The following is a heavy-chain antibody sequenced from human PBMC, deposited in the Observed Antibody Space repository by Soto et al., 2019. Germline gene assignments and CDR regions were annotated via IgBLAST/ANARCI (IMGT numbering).Heavy chain of an antibody. CDR2: TRNKANSYTT. CDR1: GFTFSDHY. V-gene: IGHV3-72*01. D-gene: IGHD3-22*01. CDR3: AREGGTYYYDSSGYYRRGYYYGMDV. Sequence: GGSLRLSCAASGFTFSDHYMDWVRQAPGKGLEWVGRTRNKANSYTTEYAASVKGRFTISRDDSKNSLYLQMNSLKTEDTAVYYCAREGGTYYYDSSGYYRRGYYYGMDVWGQGTTVTVSS. J-gene: IGHJ6*02.